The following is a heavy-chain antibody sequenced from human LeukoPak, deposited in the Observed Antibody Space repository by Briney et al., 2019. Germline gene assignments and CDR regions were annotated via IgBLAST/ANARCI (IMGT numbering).Heavy chain of an antibody. CDR2: ILHTGST. D-gene: IGHD6-13*01. J-gene: IGHJ5*02. V-gene: IGHV4-34*12. CDR1: GYSLTNHY. Sequence: SETLSLTCAVSGYSLTNHYWIWIRQPPGKGLEWIGEILHTGSTNYNPSFKSRVTISIDTSKNQFFLRLTSVTAADTAVYSCARGPAAVHPWGQGTLGTVSA. CDR3: ARGPAAVHP.